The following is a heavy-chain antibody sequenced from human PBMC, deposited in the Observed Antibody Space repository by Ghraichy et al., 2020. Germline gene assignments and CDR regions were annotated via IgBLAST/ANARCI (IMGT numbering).Heavy chain of an antibody. CDR1: GFTLSDHY. D-gene: IGHD2-15*01. V-gene: IGHV3-72*01. CDR2: SKSKPNRYTT. CDR3: ASEFCIGGSCNGDYYYYMDV. Sequence: GGSLRLSCATSGFTLSDHYMDWVRQAPGKGLEWVCRSKSKPNRYTTEYAASGRGRFTIYKADSKKSLLMQMNSLRTEDTAVYVCASEFCIGGSCNGDYYYYMDVWGKGTSVTVS. J-gene: IGHJ6*03.